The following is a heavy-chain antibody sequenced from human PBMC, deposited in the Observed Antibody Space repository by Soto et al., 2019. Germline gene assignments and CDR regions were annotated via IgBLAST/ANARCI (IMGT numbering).Heavy chain of an antibody. CDR1: GYTFTSYA. J-gene: IGHJ4*02. D-gene: IGHD5-18*01. Sequence: QVQLVQSGAEVKKPGASVKVSCKASGYTFTSYAMHWVRQAPVQRLEWMGWINAGNGNTKYSQKFQGRVTITRDTSASTAYMELSSLRSEDTAVYYCARWRSYGYFDYWGQGTLVTVSS. CDR2: INAGNGNT. CDR3: ARWRSYGYFDY. V-gene: IGHV1-3*01.